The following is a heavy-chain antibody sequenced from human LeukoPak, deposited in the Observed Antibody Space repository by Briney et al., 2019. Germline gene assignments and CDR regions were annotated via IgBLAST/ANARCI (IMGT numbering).Heavy chain of an antibody. Sequence: SETLSLTCSVSGGSISSGVYYWSWIRQPPGKGLEWIGYIYYSGSTYYNPSLKSRVTISVDTSKNQFSLKLSSVTASYSAMYYCARENAECLIDDWGQGALVTVSS. CDR1: GGSISSGVYY. CDR3: ARENAECLIDD. J-gene: IGHJ4*02. D-gene: IGHD3-3*01. V-gene: IGHV4-30-4*08. CDR2: IYYSGST.